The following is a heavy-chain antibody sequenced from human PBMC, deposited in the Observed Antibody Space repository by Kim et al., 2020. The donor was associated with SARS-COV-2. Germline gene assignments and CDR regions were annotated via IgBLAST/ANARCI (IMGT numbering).Heavy chain of an antibody. CDR3: ARERDGYNYFDY. J-gene: IGHJ4*02. V-gene: IGHV1-69*13. CDR2: IIPIFGTA. D-gene: IGHD5-12*01. CDR1: GGTFSSYA. Sequence: SVKVSCKASGGTFSSYAISWVRQAPGQGLEWMGGIIPIFGTANYAQKFQGRVTITADESTSTAYMELSSLRSEDTAVYYCARERDGYNYFDYWGQGTLVTVSS.